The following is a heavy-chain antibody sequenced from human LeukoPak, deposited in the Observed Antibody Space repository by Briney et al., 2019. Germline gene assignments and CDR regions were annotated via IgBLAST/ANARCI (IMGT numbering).Heavy chain of an antibody. CDR1: GYSFSSYW. CDR2: IYPGDSDT. D-gene: IGHD2-2*01. V-gene: IGHV5-51*01. Sequence: GESLKISWKASGYSFSSYWIGWGRQMPGKGLELMGIIYPGDSDTRYTPSFQGQVTISADKSITTAYLQWSSLQASDTAMYYCARSLSPAAVALDYWGQGALVTVSS. J-gene: IGHJ4*02. CDR3: ARSLSPAAVALDY.